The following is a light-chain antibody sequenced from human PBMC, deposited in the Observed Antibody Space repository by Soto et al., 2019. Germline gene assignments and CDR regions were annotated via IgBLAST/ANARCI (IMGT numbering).Light chain of an antibody. V-gene: IGLV2-8*01. CDR2: EVI. CDR3: SSYAGTNNYVV. J-gene: IGLJ2*01. CDR1: SSDVGGHNY. Sequence: QSALTQHPSASGSPGQSVTISCTGTSSDVGGHNYVSWYQQHPGKAPKLMIYEVIKRPSGVPDRFSGSKSGNTASLTVSGLQAEDEADYFCSSYAGTNNYVVFGGGTKGTVL.